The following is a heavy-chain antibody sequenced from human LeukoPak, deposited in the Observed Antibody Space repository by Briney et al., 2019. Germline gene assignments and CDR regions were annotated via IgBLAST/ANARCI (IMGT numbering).Heavy chain of an antibody. D-gene: IGHD3-9*01. CDR2: ARYDGNNK. Sequence: PGGSLRLSCAASGFTFSNYAIHWVRQAPGKGLQWVAFARYDGNNKYYADSVKGRFTISRDNSKNTLYLQMNSLRAEDTAVYYCATNVLRYFDWHYAFDIWGQGTMVTVSS. CDR3: ATNVLRYFDWHYAFDI. CDR1: GFTFSNYA. V-gene: IGHV3-30*02. J-gene: IGHJ3*02.